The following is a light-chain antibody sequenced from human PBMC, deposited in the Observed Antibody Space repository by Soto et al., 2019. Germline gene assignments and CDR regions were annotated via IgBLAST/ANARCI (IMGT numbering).Light chain of an antibody. CDR3: CSYGGSHTYV. V-gene: IGLV2-11*01. J-gene: IGLJ1*01. CDR2: DVI. CDR1: SSDVGGYNF. Sequence: QSVLTQPRSVSGSRGQSVTISCTGTSSDVGGYNFVSWYQQHPGKAPKLMIYDVIKRPSGVPDRFSGSKSGDTASLTISGLQAEDEADYYCCSYGGSHTYVFGTGTKVTVL.